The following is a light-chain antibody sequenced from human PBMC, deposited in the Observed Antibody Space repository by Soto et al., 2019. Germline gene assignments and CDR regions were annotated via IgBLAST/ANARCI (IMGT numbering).Light chain of an antibody. V-gene: IGKV4-1*01. J-gene: IGKJ2*01. CDR1: RTVLSTADNQNF. CDR2: DAS. CDR3: HQYYGSPYS. Sequence: DIAMTQSPDSLVVSLGERATINCKSGRTVLSTADNQNFLAWYQQRPGQPPKLLIHDASTRAPGVPDRFIGSGSATEFTLTVAGLQPEDVAVYYCHQYYGSPYSFGQGTRLEI.